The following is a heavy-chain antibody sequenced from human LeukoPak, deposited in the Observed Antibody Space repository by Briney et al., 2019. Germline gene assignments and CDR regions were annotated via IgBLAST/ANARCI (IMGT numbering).Heavy chain of an antibody. J-gene: IGHJ4*02. Sequence: ASVKVSCKASGFTFTSSAMQWVRQARGQRLEWIGWIVVGSGNTNYAQKFQERVTITRDMSTSTVYMELSSLRSEGTAVYYCAAAYSSGWYGILDSWGQGTLVTVPS. V-gene: IGHV1-58*02. CDR1: GFTFTSSA. CDR3: AAAYSSGWYGILDS. D-gene: IGHD6-19*01. CDR2: IVVGSGNT.